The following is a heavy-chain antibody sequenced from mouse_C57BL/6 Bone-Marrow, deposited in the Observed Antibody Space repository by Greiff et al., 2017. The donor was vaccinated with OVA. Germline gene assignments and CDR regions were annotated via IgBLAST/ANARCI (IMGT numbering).Heavy chain of an antibody. Sequence: VKLQESGAELLKPGASVKLSCKATGYTFTGYWIEWVKQRPGHGLEWIGEILPGSGSTNYNEKFKGKATFTADTSSNPAYMQLSSLTTEDSAIYYCAREGAYYYGSSYFDYWGQGTTLTVSS. D-gene: IGHD1-1*01. J-gene: IGHJ2*01. CDR1: GYTFTGYW. V-gene: IGHV1-9*01. CDR2: ILPGSGST. CDR3: AREGAYYYGSSYFDY.